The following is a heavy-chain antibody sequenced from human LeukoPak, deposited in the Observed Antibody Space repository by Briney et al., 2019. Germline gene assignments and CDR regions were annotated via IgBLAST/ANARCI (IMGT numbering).Heavy chain of an antibody. Sequence: PGGSLRLSCAASGFTFSSYSMNWVRQAPGKGLEWVSYISSSSSTIYYADSVKGRFTISRDNAKNSLYLQMNSLRDEDTAVYYCARVIGYSRGPAIDYWGQGTLVTVSS. V-gene: IGHV3-48*02. J-gene: IGHJ4*02. D-gene: IGHD6-13*01. CDR3: ARVIGYSRGPAIDY. CDR2: ISSSSSTI. CDR1: GFTFSSYS.